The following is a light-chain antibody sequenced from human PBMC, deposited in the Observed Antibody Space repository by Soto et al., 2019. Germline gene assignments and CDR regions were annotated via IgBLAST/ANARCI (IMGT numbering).Light chain of an antibody. V-gene: IGKV3-15*01. Sequence: EIVMTQSPATLSLSPGERATLSCRASQSVSRILAWYQQNPGQAPRLLIYGASPRATGIPARFSGSGSGTEFTLTISSLQSEDFAVYYCQQYNNWPRTFGQGTKVEIK. J-gene: IGKJ1*01. CDR3: QQYNNWPRT. CDR2: GAS. CDR1: QSVSRI.